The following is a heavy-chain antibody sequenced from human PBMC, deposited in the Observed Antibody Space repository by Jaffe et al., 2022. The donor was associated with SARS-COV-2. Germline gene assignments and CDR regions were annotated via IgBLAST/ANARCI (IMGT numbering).Heavy chain of an antibody. CDR1: GGSISSYY. J-gene: IGHJ4*02. CDR2: IYYSGST. D-gene: IGHD1-26*01. CDR3: ASGSYLTGFDY. Sequence: QVQLQESGPGLVKPSETLSLTCTVSGGSISSYYWSWIRQPPGKGLEWIGYIYYSGSTNYNPSLKSRVTISVDTSKNQFSLKLSSVTAADTAVYYCASGSYLTGFDYWGQGTLVTVSS. V-gene: IGHV4-59*08.